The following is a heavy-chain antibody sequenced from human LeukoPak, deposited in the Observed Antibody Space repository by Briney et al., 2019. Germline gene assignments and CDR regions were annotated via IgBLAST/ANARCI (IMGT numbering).Heavy chain of an antibody. V-gene: IGHV5-51*01. Sequence: GESLRISCQGFGYTFTSYWIAWVRQMPGKSLEWMGIIYPADSDTRYNSAFQGQVTISVDKSNSMAYLQWSSLKASDTAMYFCATQVDLPSRRTYGSVNKGFQSWGQGTLVTVSS. CDR3: ATQVDLPSRRTYGSVNKGFQS. CDR2: IYPADSDT. D-gene: IGHD2-15*01. CDR1: GYTFTSYW. J-gene: IGHJ5*02.